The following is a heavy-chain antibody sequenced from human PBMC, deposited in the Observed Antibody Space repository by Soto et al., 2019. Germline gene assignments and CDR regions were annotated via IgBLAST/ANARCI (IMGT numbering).Heavy chain of an antibody. CDR1: GGSVSSGSYY. J-gene: IGHJ6*02. D-gene: IGHD3-9*01. CDR2: IYYSGST. V-gene: IGHV4-61*01. CDR3: ARIPYDILNGYGHYGMDV. Sequence: QVQLQESGPGLVKPSETLSLTCTVSGGSVSSGSYYWSWIRQPPGKGLEWIGYIYYSGSTNYNPSLKSRVNITVDTSKNQVSLKLSSVTAADTAVYYCARIPYDILNGYGHYGMDVWGQGTTVTVSS.